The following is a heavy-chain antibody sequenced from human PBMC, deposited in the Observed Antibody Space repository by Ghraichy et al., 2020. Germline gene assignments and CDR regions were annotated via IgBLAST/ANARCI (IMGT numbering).Heavy chain of an antibody. J-gene: IGHJ6*03. CDR2: INHSGNT. Sequence: SETLSLTCAVSDGSFGVFYWSWVRQPPGKGLEWIGEINHSGNTNYNPSLKTRVTISVDTSKNQFSLQLTSVTAADMAVYYCARCIAARLTYYYYYMDVWGKGTTVTVSS. D-gene: IGHD6-6*01. CDR3: ARCIAARLTYYYYYMDV. V-gene: IGHV4-34*01. CDR1: DGSFGVFY.